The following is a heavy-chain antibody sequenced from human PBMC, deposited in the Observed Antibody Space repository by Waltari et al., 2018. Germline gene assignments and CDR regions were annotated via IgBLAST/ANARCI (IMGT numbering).Heavy chain of an antibody. CDR1: GSTFSNYA. J-gene: IGHJ4*02. CDR3: AKESDSTGYFDY. Sequence: EVQLLGSGGGFLQPGGSLRLSCVASGSTFSNYAMNWVRQAPGKGLEWVSLLSSTGATTYYADSVKARFTISRDNSKNTLYLEMHSLRVEDTAIYYCAKESDSTGYFDYWGQGTLVTVSS. CDR2: LSSTGATT. D-gene: IGHD3-22*01. V-gene: IGHV3-23*01.